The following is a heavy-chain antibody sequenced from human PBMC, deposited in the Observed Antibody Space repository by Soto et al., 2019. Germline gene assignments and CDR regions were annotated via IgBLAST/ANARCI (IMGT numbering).Heavy chain of an antibody. Sequence: ASVKVSCKTSGYPFTDYFIHWVRQAPGQGLEWMGIISLYHHSTSYAQKFQGRLTVTADTSTTTVYMDLSSLTSEDSAVYWCARELYSSGGDCPYYMDYWGQGTMVTVYS. J-gene: IGHJ4*02. CDR3: ARELYSSGGDCPYYMDY. CDR2: ISLYHHST. V-gene: IGHV1-46*01. D-gene: IGHD2-21*02. CDR1: GYPFTDYF.